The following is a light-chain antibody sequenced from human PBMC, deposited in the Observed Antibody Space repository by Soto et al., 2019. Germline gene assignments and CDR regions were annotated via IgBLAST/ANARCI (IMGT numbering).Light chain of an antibody. V-gene: IGKV1-5*02. J-gene: IGKJ1*01. Sequence: DIHMTPSPSTLSVSARYRVTIIFRASQTIDSWLAWYQQKPGKAPKILISDASSLESGVPSRFSGSGSGTEFTLTISSLQPDDFATYYCQQYNTYSKTFGQGTKV. CDR3: QQYNTYSKT. CDR1: QTIDSW. CDR2: DAS.